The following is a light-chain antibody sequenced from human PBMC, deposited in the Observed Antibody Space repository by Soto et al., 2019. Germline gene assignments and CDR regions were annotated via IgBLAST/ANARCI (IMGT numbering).Light chain of an antibody. Sequence: QAVVTQPPSASASLGASVKVTCTLSSGHSSYSIAWHQQQPEKGPRFLMKVNSDGTHSKGDGIPDRFSGSSSGAERYLTISSLQSEDEADYYCQTWGTAIVVFGGGTQLTVL. CDR3: QTWGTAIVV. V-gene: IGLV4-69*01. CDR2: VNSDGTH. J-gene: IGLJ2*01. CDR1: SGHSSYS.